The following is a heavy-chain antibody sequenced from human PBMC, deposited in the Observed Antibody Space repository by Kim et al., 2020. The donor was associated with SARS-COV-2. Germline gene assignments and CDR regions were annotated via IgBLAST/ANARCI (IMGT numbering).Heavy chain of an antibody. V-gene: IGHV3-48*02. CDR2: ISTSSSII. CDR1: GFTFSDYN. Sequence: GGSLRLSCAASGFTFSDYNMNWVRQAPGKGLEWVSYISTSSSIIYYADSVKGRFTISRDNAKDSLYLQMNSLRDEDTALYFCARSGCTGGKGYSWVGWFAPWGQGTLVTVSS. CDR3: ARSGCTGGKGYSWVGWFAP. J-gene: IGHJ5*02. D-gene: IGHD2-15*01.